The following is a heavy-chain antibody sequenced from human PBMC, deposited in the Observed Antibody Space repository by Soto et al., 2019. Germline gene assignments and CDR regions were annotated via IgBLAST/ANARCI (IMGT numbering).Heavy chain of an antibody. V-gene: IGHV3-23*01. CDR2: ISGSGGST. D-gene: IGHD3-3*01. CDR1: GFTFSSYA. J-gene: IGHJ4*02. CDR3: AKDTVHDFWSGYYDF. Sequence: PGGSLRLSCAASGFTFSSYAMSWVRQAPGKGLEWVSAISGSGGSTYYADSVKGRFTISRDNSKNTLYLQMNSLRAEDTAVYYCAKDTVHDFWSGYYDFWGQGNLVTVSS.